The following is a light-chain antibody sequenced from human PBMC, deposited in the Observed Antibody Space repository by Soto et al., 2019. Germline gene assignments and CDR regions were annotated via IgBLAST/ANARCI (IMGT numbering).Light chain of an antibody. J-gene: IGKJ1*01. CDR3: QQRHTTPRT. CDR2: AAS. Sequence: IEMAQSVALVCPCIGERITITCRASQSISSYLNWYQQKPGRAPKLLIYAASSLQSGVPSRFSGSGSGTDFTLTICSLQPPAFATYYSQQRHTTPRTFTQGTKVDIK. CDR1: QSISSY. V-gene: IGKV1-39*01.